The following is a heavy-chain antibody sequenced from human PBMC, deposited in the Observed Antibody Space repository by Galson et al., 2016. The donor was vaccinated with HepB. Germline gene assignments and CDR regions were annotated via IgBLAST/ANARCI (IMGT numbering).Heavy chain of an antibody. D-gene: IGHD1-7*01. CDR1: GFTFSNAW. CDR3: TTAFNWNYGSYYCYYYGMDV. V-gene: IGHV3-15*01. CDR2: IKSKTDGGTT. J-gene: IGHJ6*04. Sequence: SLRLSCAASGFTFSNAWMSWVRQAPGKGLEWVGHIKSKTDGGTTDYAAPVKGRFSISRDDSKNTLYLQMNSLKTEDTAVYYCTTAFNWNYGSYYCYYYGMDVWGKGTTVTVSS.